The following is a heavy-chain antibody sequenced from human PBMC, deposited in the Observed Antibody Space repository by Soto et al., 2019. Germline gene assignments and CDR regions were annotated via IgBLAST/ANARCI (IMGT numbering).Heavy chain of an antibody. V-gene: IGHV1-2*04. D-gene: IGHD6-19*01. CDR2: INPNSGGT. CDR3: AMDHSSGWYDAFDI. CDR1: GYTFTCYY. Sequence: ASVKVSCKASGYTFTCYYMHWVRQAPGQGLEWMGWINPNSGGTNYAQKFQGWVTMTRDTSISTAYMEPSRLRSDDTAVYYCAMDHSSGWYDAFDIWGQGTMVTVS. J-gene: IGHJ3*02.